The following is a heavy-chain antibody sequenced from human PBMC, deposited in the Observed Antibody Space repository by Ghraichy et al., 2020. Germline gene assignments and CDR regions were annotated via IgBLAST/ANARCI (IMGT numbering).Heavy chain of an antibody. J-gene: IGHJ4*02. CDR2: IYPGDSDT. V-gene: IGHV5-51*01. D-gene: IGHD5-18*01. CDR3: ARRGRLGYSFGYPDS. CDR1: RYSFTTYW. Sequence: GESLNISCKGSRYSFTTYWIGWVRQMPGKGLEWMGIIYPGDSDTRYSPSFQGQVTISADESISTAYLLWSSLKASDTAMYYCARRGRLGYSFGYPDSWGQGSLVTVSS.